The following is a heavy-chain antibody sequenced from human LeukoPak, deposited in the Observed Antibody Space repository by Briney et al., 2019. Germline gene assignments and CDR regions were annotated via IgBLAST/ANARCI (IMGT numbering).Heavy chain of an antibody. J-gene: IGHJ5*02. CDR1: GFTFSSYS. CDR3: ARDLVAGRSNWFDP. CDR2: ISSSSSYI. V-gene: IGHV3-21*01. Sequence: PGGSLRLSCAASGFTFSSYSMNWVRQAPGKGLEWVSSISSSSSYIYYADSVRGRFTISRDNAKNSLYLQMNSLRAEDTAVYYCARDLVAGRSNWFDPWGQGTLVTVSS. D-gene: IGHD6-19*01.